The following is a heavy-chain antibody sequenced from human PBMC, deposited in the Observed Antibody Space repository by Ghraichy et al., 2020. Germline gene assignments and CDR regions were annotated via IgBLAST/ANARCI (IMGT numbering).Heavy chain of an antibody. CDR1: GFTFSSYG. CDR2: IRYDGSNK. J-gene: IGHJ4*02. Sequence: GGSLRLSCAASGFTFSSYGMHWVRQAPGKGLEWVAFIRYDGSNKYYADSVKGRFTISRDNSKNTLYLQMNSLRAEDTAVYYCAKDLRVGSIAAGYWGQGTLVTVSS. V-gene: IGHV3-30*02. D-gene: IGHD6-25*01. CDR3: AKDLRVGSIAAGY.